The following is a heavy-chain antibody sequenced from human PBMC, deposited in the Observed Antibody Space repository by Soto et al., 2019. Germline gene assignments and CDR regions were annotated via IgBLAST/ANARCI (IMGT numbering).Heavy chain of an antibody. CDR3: ARGGPRGSYDSSGAFDY. D-gene: IGHD3-22*01. Sequence: PGGSLRLSCAASGFTFSSYAMHWVRQAPGKGLEWVAVISYDGSNKYYADSVKGRFTISRDNSKNTLYLQMNSLRAEDTAGYYCARGGPRGSYDSSGAFDYWGQGTLGTVSS. J-gene: IGHJ4*02. V-gene: IGHV3-30-3*01. CDR2: ISYDGSNK. CDR1: GFTFSSYA.